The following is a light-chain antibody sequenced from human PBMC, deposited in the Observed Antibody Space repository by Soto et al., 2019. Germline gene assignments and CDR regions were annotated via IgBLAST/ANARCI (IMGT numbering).Light chain of an antibody. J-gene: IGKJ1*01. Sequence: EIVLTQSPGTLSLSPGERATLSCRASQSVSSSYLAWYQQKPGQAPRLLIYGASSRATGIPDRFSGSGSVTDFTLTISSLEPEDFAVYYCQPYGSSPETFGQGTKVEIK. V-gene: IGKV3-20*01. CDR3: QPYGSSPET. CDR2: GAS. CDR1: QSVSSSY.